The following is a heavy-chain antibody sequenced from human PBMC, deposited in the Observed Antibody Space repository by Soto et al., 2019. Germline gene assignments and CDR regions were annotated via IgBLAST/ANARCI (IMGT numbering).Heavy chain of an antibody. CDR3: VRVYGEIDY. D-gene: IGHD4-17*01. CDR2: INPRGGRT. Sequence: ASVKVSCKASGYTFTNYYMHWVRQAPGQGLEWMGMINPRGGRTTYPQKFQGRVTMTTDTSTSTAYMELSSLRSEDTAVYYCVRVYGEIDYWGQGTLVTVSS. CDR1: GYTFTNYY. J-gene: IGHJ4*02. V-gene: IGHV1-46*01.